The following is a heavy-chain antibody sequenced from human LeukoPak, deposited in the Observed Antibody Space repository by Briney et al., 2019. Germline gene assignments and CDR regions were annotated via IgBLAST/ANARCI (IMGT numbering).Heavy chain of an antibody. CDR2: IRSKAFGGTT. J-gene: IGHJ4*02. D-gene: IGHD3-3*01. Sequence: GGSLRLSCTASGFTFGDYVMSWFRQAPGKGLEWVGFIRSKAFGGTTEYAASVKGRFTSSRDDSESIAYLQMNSLKTEDTAIYYCTRGSDTVFGVARDGFDYWGQGTLVTVSS. CDR3: TRGSDTVFGVARDGFDY. CDR1: GFTFGDYV. V-gene: IGHV3-49*03.